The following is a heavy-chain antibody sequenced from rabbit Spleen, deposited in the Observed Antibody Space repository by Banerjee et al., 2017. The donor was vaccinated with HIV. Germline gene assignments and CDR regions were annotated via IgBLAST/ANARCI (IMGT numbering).Heavy chain of an antibody. V-gene: IGHV1S40*01. CDR1: GFSFSRSYD. CDR3: ARDTSSSFSSYGMDL. J-gene: IGHJ6*01. CDR2: VYTGNLKT. D-gene: IGHD1-1*01. Sequence: EESRGGLVKPGGTLTLTCKASGFSFSRSYDMCWVRQAPGKGLEWIACVYTGNLKTYYASWAKGRFTISKTSSTTVTLQMTSLTVADMATYFCARDTSSSFSSYGMDLWGPGTLVTVS.